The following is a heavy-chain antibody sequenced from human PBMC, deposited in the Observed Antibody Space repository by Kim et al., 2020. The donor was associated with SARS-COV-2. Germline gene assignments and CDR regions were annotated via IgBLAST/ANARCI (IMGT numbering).Heavy chain of an antibody. D-gene: IGHD6-13*01. V-gene: IGHV4-39*01. CDR3: ARPYSSSWYKLPDAFDI. J-gene: IGHJ3*02. Sequence: LKSRVTISVDTSKTQFSLKLSSVTAADTAVYYCARPYSSSWYKLPDAFDIWGQGTMVTVSS.